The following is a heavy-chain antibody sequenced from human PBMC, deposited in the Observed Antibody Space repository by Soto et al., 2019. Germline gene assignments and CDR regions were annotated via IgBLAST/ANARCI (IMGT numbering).Heavy chain of an antibody. CDR1: GGTFSSYA. CDR3: ARSQGSSTSLEISYYYCDGMDV. Sequence: QVQLVQSGAEVKKPGSSVKVSCKASGGTFSSYAISWVRQAPGQGLEWMGGIIPISETTNYAQKFQGRVTIPADESKSTAYMKLSSLRSEDTAVYYCARSQGSSTSLEISYYYCDGMDVWGQGTTVTVSS. J-gene: IGHJ6*02. V-gene: IGHV1-69*01. CDR2: IIPISETT. D-gene: IGHD2-2*01.